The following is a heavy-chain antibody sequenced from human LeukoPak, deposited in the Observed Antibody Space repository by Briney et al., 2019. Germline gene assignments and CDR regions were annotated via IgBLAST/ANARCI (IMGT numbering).Heavy chain of an antibody. V-gene: IGHV1-69*13. D-gene: IGHD2-21*02. J-gene: IGHJ6*02. CDR3: ARDISSGGDLPGCMDV. CDR1: GGTFSSYA. CDR2: IIPIFGTA. Sequence: GASVKVSCKASGGTFSSYAISWVRQAPGQGLEWMGGIIPIFGTANYAQKFQGRVTITADESTSTAYMELSSLRSEDTAVYYCARDISSGGDLPGCMDVWGQGTTVTVSS.